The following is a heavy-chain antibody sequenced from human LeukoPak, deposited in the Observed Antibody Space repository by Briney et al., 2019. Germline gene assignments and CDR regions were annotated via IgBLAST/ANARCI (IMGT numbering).Heavy chain of an antibody. CDR3: ARVLHKRNYDSSTYYGY. CDR2: ISSRSSTI. D-gene: IGHD3-22*01. J-gene: IGHJ4*02. V-gene: IGHV3-48*01. CDR1: GFTFSSYS. Sequence: PGGSLRLSCAASGFTFSSYSMNWVRQAPGKGLEWVSSISSRSSTIYYADSVKGRFTISRDNAKNSLYLQMSGLRAEDTAVYYCARVLHKRNYDSSTYYGYWGQGTLVTVSS.